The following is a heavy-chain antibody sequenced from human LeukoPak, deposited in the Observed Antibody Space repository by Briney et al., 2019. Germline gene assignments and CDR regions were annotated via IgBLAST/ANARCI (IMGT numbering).Heavy chain of an antibody. CDR3: ARDPQQLYYFDY. Sequence: GGSLRLSCAASGFTFSSYSMNWVRQAPGKGLEWVAVISYDGSNKYYADSVKGRFTISRDNSKNTLYLQMNSLRAEDTAVYYCARDPQQLYYFDYWGQGTLVTVSS. V-gene: IGHV3-30*03. CDR2: ISYDGSNK. D-gene: IGHD6-13*01. J-gene: IGHJ4*02. CDR1: GFTFSSYS.